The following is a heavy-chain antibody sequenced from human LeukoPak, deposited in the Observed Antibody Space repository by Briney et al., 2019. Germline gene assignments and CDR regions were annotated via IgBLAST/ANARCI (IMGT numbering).Heavy chain of an antibody. CDR1: GGSISSSSYY. D-gene: IGHD7-27*01. CDR2: IYYSGST. V-gene: IGHV4-39*07. CDR3: ARDLGPTGDLDY. J-gene: IGHJ4*02. Sequence: SETLSLTCTVSGGSISSSSYYWGWIRQPPGKGLEWIGSIYYSGSTYYNPSLKSRVTISVDTSKNQFSLKLSSVTAADTAVYYCARDLGPTGDLDYWGQGTLVTVSS.